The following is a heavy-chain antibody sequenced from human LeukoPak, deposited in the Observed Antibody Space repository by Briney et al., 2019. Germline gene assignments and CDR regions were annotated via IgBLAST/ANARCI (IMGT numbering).Heavy chain of an antibody. CDR2: IYYSGST. CDR3: AREGGPYRPLDY. V-gene: IGHV4-39*07. Sequence: SETLSLTCTVSGGSISSSSYYWGWIRQPPGKGLEWIGSIYYSGSTYYNPSLKSRVTISVDTSKNQFSLKLSSVTAADTAVYYCAREGGPYRPLDYTGQGTLVTVSS. J-gene: IGHJ4*02. CDR1: GGSISSSSYY.